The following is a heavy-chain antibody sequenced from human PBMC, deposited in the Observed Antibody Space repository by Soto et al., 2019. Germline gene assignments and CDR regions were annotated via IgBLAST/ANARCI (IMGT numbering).Heavy chain of an antibody. CDR3: ARSVAPAAPYYYAMDV. J-gene: IGHJ6*02. Sequence: SETLSLTCTVSGGSIISGDSYWSWIRQPPGKGLEWIGYIYDSDSTYYNPSLKSRITISVDTSKNQFSLKLNSVTAADTAVYYCARSVAPAAPYYYAMDVWGQGTTVTVSS. CDR2: IYDSDST. V-gene: IGHV4-30-4*01. D-gene: IGHD2-2*01. CDR1: GGSIISGDSY.